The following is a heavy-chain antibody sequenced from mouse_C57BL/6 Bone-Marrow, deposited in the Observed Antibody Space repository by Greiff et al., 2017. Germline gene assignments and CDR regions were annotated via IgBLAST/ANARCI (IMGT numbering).Heavy chain of an antibody. V-gene: IGHV10-1*02. CDR1: GFTFNTYA. D-gene: IGHD1-1*01. Sequence: EAGGGLVQPKGSLKLSCAASGFTFNTYAMNWVRQAPGKGLEWVARIRSKSNNYATYYADSVKDRFTISRDDSQSMLYLQMNNLKTEDTAMYYCVRGDGSIDYWGQGTTLTVSS. CDR2: IRSKSNNYAT. J-gene: IGHJ2*01. CDR3: VRGDGSIDY.